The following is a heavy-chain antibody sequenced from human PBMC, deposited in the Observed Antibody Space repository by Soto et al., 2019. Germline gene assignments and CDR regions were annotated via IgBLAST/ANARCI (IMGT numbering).Heavy chain of an antibody. D-gene: IGHD2-15*01. Sequence: EVQLLESGGGLVQPGGSLRLSCAASGFTFSSYAMSWVRQAPGKGLEWVSAISGSGGSTYYADSVKGRFTISRDNSKNTLYLQMNSLRAEDTAVYYCATESATKPKPWGAGYYYGMDVWGQGTTVTVSS. CDR2: ISGSGGST. J-gene: IGHJ6*02. CDR1: GFTFSSYA. V-gene: IGHV3-23*01. CDR3: ATESATKPKPWGAGYYYGMDV.